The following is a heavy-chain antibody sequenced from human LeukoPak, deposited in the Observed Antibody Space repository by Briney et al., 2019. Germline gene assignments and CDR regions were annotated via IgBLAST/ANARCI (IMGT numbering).Heavy chain of an antibody. CDR3: ARDRVDTAMGPTIDY. J-gene: IGHJ4*02. CDR1: GYTFTSYG. CDR2: ISAYNGNT. D-gene: IGHD5-18*01. V-gene: IGHV1-18*01. Sequence: ASVKVSCKTSGYTFTSYGISWVRQAPGQGLEWRGWISAYNGNTNYAQKFQGRVTMTTDTSTSTAYMELRSLRSDDTAVYYCARDRVDTAMGPTIDYWGQGTLVTVSS.